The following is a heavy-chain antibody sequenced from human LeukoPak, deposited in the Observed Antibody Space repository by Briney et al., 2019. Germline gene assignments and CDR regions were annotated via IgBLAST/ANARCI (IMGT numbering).Heavy chain of an antibody. CDR1: GFTVSSNY. J-gene: IGHJ4*02. Sequence: PGGSERLSCAASGFTVSSNYMSWVRQAPGKGLEWVSLIYSGGSTYYADSVKGRFTISRDNSKNTLYLQTNSLRAEDTAVYFCARDPRAAGGYFDCWGQGTPATVSS. CDR2: IYSGGST. CDR3: ARDPRAAGGYFDC. V-gene: IGHV3-66*01. D-gene: IGHD6-13*01.